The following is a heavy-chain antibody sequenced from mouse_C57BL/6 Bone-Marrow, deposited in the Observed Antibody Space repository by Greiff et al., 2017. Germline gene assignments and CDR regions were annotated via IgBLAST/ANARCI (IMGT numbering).Heavy chain of an antibody. CDR3: AREEVGLRRSLPRYAMDY. J-gene: IGHJ4*01. V-gene: IGHV1-78*01. D-gene: IGHD2-4*01. Sequence: VQLQQSDAELVKPGASVKISCKVSGYTFTDHTIHWMKQRPEQGLEWIGYIYPRDGSTKYNEKFKGKATLTADKSSSTAYMQLNSLTSEDSAVYFCAREEVGLRRSLPRYAMDYWGQGTSVTVSS. CDR1: GYTFTDHT. CDR2: IYPRDGST.